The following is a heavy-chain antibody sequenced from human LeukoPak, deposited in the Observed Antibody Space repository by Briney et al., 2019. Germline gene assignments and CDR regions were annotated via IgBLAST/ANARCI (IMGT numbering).Heavy chain of an antibody. J-gene: IGHJ4*02. D-gene: IGHD2-2*01. CDR1: GGSISSGDYY. Sequence: PSQTLSLTCTVSGGSISSGDYYWSWIRQPPGKGLEWIGYMYYSGSTYYNPSLKSRVTISVDTSKNQFSLKLSSVTAADTAVYYCARVATRYCSSTSCYVLDYWGQGTLVTVSS. V-gene: IGHV4-30-4*08. CDR3: ARVATRYCSSTSCYVLDY. CDR2: MYYSGST.